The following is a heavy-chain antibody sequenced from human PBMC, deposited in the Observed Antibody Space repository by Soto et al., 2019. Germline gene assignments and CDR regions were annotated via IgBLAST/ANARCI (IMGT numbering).Heavy chain of an antibody. CDR2: ISSSSSTI. J-gene: IGHJ6*03. CDR1: EFTFSSYS. CDR3: AFWGAAAGPSYYYYYMDV. V-gene: IGHV3-48*01. D-gene: IGHD6-13*01. Sequence: GGSLRLSCAASEFTFSSYSMNWVRQAPGKGLEWVSYISSSSSTIYYADSVKGRFTISRDNAKNSLYLQMNSLRAEDTAVYYCAFWGAAAGPSYYYYYMDVWGKGTTVTVSS.